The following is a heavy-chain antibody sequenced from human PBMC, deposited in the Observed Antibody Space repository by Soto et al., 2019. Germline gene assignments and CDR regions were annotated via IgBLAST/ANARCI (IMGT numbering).Heavy chain of an antibody. CDR3: ARDGDYWRYYGMDV. Sequence: GGSLRLSCAASGFTFSKHAMHWVRQALGKGLECVAVIAFDGTNEYYADSVKGRFTVSRDNSKNMVYLQMNSLRAEDTGLYYCARDGDYWRYYGMDVWGQGTTVTVSS. V-gene: IGHV3-30*04. CDR1: GFTFSKHA. CDR2: IAFDGTNE. J-gene: IGHJ6*02. D-gene: IGHD4-17*01.